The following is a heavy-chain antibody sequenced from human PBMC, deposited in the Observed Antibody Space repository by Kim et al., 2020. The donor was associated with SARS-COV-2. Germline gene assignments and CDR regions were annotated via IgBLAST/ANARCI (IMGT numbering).Heavy chain of an antibody. D-gene: IGHD4-17*01. V-gene: IGHV1-18*01. CDR3: ARGAYGDVSFDY. Sequence: ASVKVSCKACGYMFTSYGFSWVRQDPGQGLEWLGWISARDGNTKYGQKVQGRVIMTTDTSTNIAYLELWSLRSDDTAIYYCARGAYGDVSFDYWGQGTLVTVSS. CDR1: GYMFTSYG. J-gene: IGHJ4*02. CDR2: ISARDGNT.